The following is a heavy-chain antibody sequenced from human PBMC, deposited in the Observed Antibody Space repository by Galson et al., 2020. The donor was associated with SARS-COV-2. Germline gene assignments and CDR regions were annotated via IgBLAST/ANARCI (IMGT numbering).Heavy chain of an antibody. V-gene: IGHV4-59*01. Sequence: SETLSLTCTVSGASISSYYWSWIRQPPGKGLEWIGYIYYSGSTTYNPSLKSRVTISVDTSKNQFSLKLSSVTAADTAVYYCVRDSLGYCSSTRCYTGFDPWGQGTLVTVSS. CDR3: VRDSLGYCSSTRCYTGFDP. J-gene: IGHJ5*02. CDR2: IYYSGST. CDR1: GASISSYY. D-gene: IGHD2-2*01.